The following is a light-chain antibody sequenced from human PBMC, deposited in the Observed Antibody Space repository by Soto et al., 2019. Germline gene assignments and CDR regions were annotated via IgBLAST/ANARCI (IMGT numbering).Light chain of an antibody. V-gene: IGKV3D-11*03. Sequence: EIVFTQSPATLSSFPGDRVTLSCRASHAVNTRLAWYQHKPGQAPRLLIYLASNRAAGVPARFSGSGSGTDFTLTTSNVEPEDFAVYYCQQYGSSGTFGQGTKVDIK. CDR1: HAVNTR. CDR3: QQYGSSGT. CDR2: LAS. J-gene: IGKJ1*01.